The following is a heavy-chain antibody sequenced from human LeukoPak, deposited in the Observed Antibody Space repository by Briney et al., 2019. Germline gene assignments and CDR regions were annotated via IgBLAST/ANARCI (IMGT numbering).Heavy chain of an antibody. CDR3: ARGDTIVGATNLVDY. V-gene: IGHV1-8*03. Sequence: GASVKVSCKASGYTFTSYDINWVRQATGQGLEWMGWMNPNSGNTGYAQKFRGRVTVTRNTSISTAYMELSSLRSEDTAVYYCARGDTIVGATNLVDYWGQGTLVTVSS. J-gene: IGHJ4*02. CDR1: GYTFTSYD. D-gene: IGHD1-26*01. CDR2: MNPNSGNT.